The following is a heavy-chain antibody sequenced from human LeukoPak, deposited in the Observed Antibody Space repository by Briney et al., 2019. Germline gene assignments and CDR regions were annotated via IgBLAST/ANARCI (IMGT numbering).Heavy chain of an antibody. V-gene: IGHV3-23*01. Sequence: GGSLRLSCAASGFTFSSYAMSRVRQAPGKGLEWVSAISGSGGSTYYADSVKGRFTISRDNSKNTLYLQMNSLRAEDTAVYYCAKDKGYCSSTSCPGAFDIWGQGTMVTVSS. CDR2: ISGSGGST. J-gene: IGHJ3*02. CDR3: AKDKGYCSSTSCPGAFDI. D-gene: IGHD2-2*01. CDR1: GFTFSSYA.